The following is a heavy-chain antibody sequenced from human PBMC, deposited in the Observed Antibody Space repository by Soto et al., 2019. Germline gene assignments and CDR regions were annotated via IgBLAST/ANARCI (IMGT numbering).Heavy chain of an antibody. Sequence: EVRLLESGGGMAQPGGSLRLSCAASGFIFSSYAMTWVRRAPGKGLEWVSGVSGSGDATDYADSVRGRFTISRDNSKNTLHLQMNKLRAEDTAVYYCAKDFRGFGELSGWFDTWGQGTLVTVSS. CDR3: AKDFRGFGELSGWFDT. CDR2: VSGSGDAT. J-gene: IGHJ5*02. CDR1: GFIFSSYA. D-gene: IGHD3-10*01. V-gene: IGHV3-23*01.